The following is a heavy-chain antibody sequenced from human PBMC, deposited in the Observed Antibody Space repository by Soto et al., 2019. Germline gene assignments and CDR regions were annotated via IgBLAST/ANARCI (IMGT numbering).Heavy chain of an antibody. CDR1: GGTFSSYA. CDR3: AWAFRGDYAFDY. D-gene: IGHD4-17*01. Sequence: VASVKASFKASGGTFSSYAISWVRQAPGQGLELMGGIIPIFGTANYAQKFQGRVTITAXXXXXXAXMXQXSXRSEXTAVYYCAWAFRGDYAFDYCGQRTLVTVSS. V-gene: IGHV1-69*13. CDR2: IIPIFGTA. J-gene: IGHJ4*02.